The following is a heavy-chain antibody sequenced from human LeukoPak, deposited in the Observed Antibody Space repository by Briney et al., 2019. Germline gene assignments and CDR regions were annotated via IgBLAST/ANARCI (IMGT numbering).Heavy chain of an antibody. J-gene: IGHJ4*02. V-gene: IGHV3-23*01. CDR3: AKGGYYGSGRPDY. CDR1: GFTFSSYA. Sequence: GGSLRLSCAASGFTFSSYAMSWVRQAPGKGVEGVSAISGSGGSTYSADSVKGRFTISRDNSKNTLYLQMNSLRAEDTAVYYCAKGGYYGSGRPDYWGQGTLVTVSS. D-gene: IGHD3-10*01. CDR2: ISGSGGST.